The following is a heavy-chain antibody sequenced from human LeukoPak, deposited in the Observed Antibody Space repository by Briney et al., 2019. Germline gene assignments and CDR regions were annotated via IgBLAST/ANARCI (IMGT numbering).Heavy chain of an antibody. D-gene: IGHD3-10*01. Sequence: ASLKVSCKASGYTFTSYGISWVRQAPGQGLEWMGWISAYNGDTNYAQKLQGRVTMSTDTSTSTAYMELRSLRSDDTAVYYCARAGITMVRGVIITKYYFDYWGQGTLVTVSS. CDR3: ARAGITMVRGVIITKYYFDY. CDR2: ISAYNGDT. V-gene: IGHV1-18*01. CDR1: GYTFTSYG. J-gene: IGHJ4*02.